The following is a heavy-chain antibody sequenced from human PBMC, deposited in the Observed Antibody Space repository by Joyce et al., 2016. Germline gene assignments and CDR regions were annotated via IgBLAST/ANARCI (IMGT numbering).Heavy chain of an antibody. Sequence: QVHLVQPGAEVKKPGASVKVSCKVSGYRLVEMAVHWVRQAPGKGIEWMGGFAPDHADRIYAQKFQGSFTMTEDRSSDTVYMELDSLTSEDTGTYYCVGLDLLDDDFWGWFDPWGQGTLVTVSS. CDR3: VGLDLLDDDFWGWFDP. D-gene: IGHD3-3*01. CDR1: GYRLVEMA. J-gene: IGHJ5*02. CDR2: FAPDHADR. V-gene: IGHV1-24*01.